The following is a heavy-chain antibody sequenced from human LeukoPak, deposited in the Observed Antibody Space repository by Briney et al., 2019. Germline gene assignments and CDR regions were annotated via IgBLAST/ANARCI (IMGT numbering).Heavy chain of an antibody. J-gene: IGHJ4*02. V-gene: IGHV3-23*01. Sequence: GGSLRLSCAASGFTFSSYAMSWVRQAPGKGLEWVPAISGSGGSTYYADSVKGRFTISRDNSKNTLYLQMNSLRAEDTAVYYCAKTPVFLLSRVYFDYWGQGTLVTVSS. CDR1: GFTFSSYA. CDR3: AKTPVFLLSRVYFDY. CDR2: ISGSGGST. D-gene: IGHD3-10*01.